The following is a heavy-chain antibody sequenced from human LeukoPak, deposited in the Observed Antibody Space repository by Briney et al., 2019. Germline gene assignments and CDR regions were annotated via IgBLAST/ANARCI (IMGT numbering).Heavy chain of an antibody. CDR2: INPSSGDT. D-gene: IGHD3-16*02. V-gene: IGHV1-2*06. CDR1: GYTFTGYY. CDR3: AREKPRRVWGSYRYTTPHFDY. Sequence: ASVKVSCKASGYTFTGYYIHWVRQARGQGLEWMGRINPSSGDTNYAQKFQGRVTMTRDTSISTAYMELSGLRSDDTAVYYCAREKPRRVWGSYRYTTPHFDYWGQGTLVTVSS. J-gene: IGHJ4*02.